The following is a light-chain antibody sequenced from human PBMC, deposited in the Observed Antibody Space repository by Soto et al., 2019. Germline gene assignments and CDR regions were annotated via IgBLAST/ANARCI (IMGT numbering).Light chain of an antibody. J-gene: IGLJ3*02. V-gene: IGLV2-14*01. CDR3: SSYTSCGTRV. CDR1: SSDVGGYNY. CDR2: EVT. Sequence: QSALTQPASVSGSPEQSITISCTGTSSDVGGYNYVSWYQHHPGKAPKFIIYEVTNRPSALSDRFSGSKSGNTASLTISGLQAEDEADYYCSSYTSCGTRVFGGGTKVTVL.